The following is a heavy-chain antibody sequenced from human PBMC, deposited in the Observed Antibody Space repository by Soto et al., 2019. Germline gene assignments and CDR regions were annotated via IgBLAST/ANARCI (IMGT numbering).Heavy chain of an antibody. D-gene: IGHD6-13*01. V-gene: IGHV4-34*01. J-gene: IGHJ5*02. CDR1: GGSFSGYY. Sequence: QVQLQQWGAGLLKPSETLFLTCAVYGGSFSGYYWSWIRQPPGKGLEWIGEINHSGSTNYNPSLKSRVTISVDTSKNQFSLKLSSVTAADTAVYYCARGLARIAAAGMGSWFDPWGQGTLVTVSS. CDR3: ARGLARIAAAGMGSWFDP. CDR2: INHSGST.